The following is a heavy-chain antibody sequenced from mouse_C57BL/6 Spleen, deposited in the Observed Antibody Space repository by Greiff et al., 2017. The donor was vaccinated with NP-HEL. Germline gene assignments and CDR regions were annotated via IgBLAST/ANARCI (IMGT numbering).Heavy chain of an antibody. J-gene: IGHJ2*01. CDR2: IDPSDSYT. Sequence: QVQLKQSGAELVMPGASVKLSCKASGYTFTSYWMHWVKQRPGQGLEWIGEIDPSDSYTNYNQKFKGKSTLTVDKSSSTAYMELNSLTSEDSAVYYCARSGNWDYFDYWGQGTTLTVSS. CDR1: GYTFTSYW. D-gene: IGHD4-1*02. V-gene: IGHV1-69*01. CDR3: ARSGNWDYFDY.